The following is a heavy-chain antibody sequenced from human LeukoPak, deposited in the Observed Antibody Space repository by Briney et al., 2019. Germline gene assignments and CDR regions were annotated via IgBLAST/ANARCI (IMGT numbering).Heavy chain of an antibody. Sequence: GGSLRLSCAASGFTFSSYAMSWVRQAPGKGLEWVSAISGSGGSTYYADSVKGRFTISRDNSKNTLYLQMNSLRAEDTAVYYCAKGATWDWNDGWASPDYFDYWGQGTLVTVSS. J-gene: IGHJ4*02. CDR2: ISGSGGST. D-gene: IGHD1-1*01. CDR1: GFTFSSYA. CDR3: AKGATWDWNDGWASPDYFDY. V-gene: IGHV3-23*01.